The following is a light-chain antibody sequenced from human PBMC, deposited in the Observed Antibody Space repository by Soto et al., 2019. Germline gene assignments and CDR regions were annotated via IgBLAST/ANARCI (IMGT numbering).Light chain of an antibody. J-gene: IGLJ1*01. CDR1: NRDVGVYNF. CDR3: SSYTSTNTYV. CDR2: EVT. Sequence: QSVLTQPASVSGSPGQSITIACTGTNRDVGVYNFVSWYQQHPNQSPKLMIYEVTKRPSGVSTRFSGSKSANTASLTISGLRAEDEADYYCSSYTSTNTYVFGTGTKVTVL. V-gene: IGLV2-14*01.